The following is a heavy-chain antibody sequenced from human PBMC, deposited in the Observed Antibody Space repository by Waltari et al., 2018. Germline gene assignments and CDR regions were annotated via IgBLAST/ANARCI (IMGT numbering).Heavy chain of an antibody. Sequence: QVQLQESGPGLVKPSGTLSLTCAVSGGSISSPHWWSWVRQPPGKGLEWIGEISHNGGTDYTPSLKSRGHISVDKSKNHFSLKLTSVTAADTAVYYCARSTYNDFWNWIDPWGQGTLVTVSS. CDR3: ARSTYNDFWNWIDP. V-gene: IGHV4-4*02. CDR2: ISHNGGT. J-gene: IGHJ5*02. D-gene: IGHD3-3*01. CDR1: GGSISSPHW.